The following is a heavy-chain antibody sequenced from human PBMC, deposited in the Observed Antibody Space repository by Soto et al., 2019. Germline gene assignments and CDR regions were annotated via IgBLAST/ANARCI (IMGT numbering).Heavy chain of an antibody. CDR2: IYHSGST. V-gene: IGHV4-4*03. CDR1: GGSISSSNW. D-gene: IGHD6-25*01. Sequence: PENLSLTCAVSGGSISSSNWWSWVRQPPGKGLEWIGEIYHSGSTNYNPSLKSRVTISVDKSKNQFSLKLSSVTAADTAGYYCATKYSSGDDGRFAGWGQGTLVTVSS. J-gene: IGHJ4*02. CDR3: ATKYSSGDDGRFAG.